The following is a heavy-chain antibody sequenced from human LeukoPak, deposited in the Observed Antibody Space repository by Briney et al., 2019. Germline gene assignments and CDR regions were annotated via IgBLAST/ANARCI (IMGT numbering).Heavy chain of an antibody. D-gene: IGHD2-15*01. J-gene: IGHJ4*02. CDR3: ARGVGRVGDY. V-gene: IGHV3-21*01. CDR2: ITSSSNYI. Sequence: PGGSLRLSCAASGFTFSSYTMNWVRQAPGKGLEWVSSITSSSNYIYYADSVKGRFTISRDNAKNSVSLQMNSLRAEDTAVYYCARGVGRVGDYWGQGTLVTVSS. CDR1: GFTFSSYT.